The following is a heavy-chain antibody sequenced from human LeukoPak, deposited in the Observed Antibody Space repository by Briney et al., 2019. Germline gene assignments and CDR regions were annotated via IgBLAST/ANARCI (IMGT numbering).Heavy chain of an antibody. Sequence: SETLSLTCTVSGGSISSSSYYWGWIRQPPGKGLEWIGSIYYSGSTYYDPSLKSRVTISVDTSKNQFSLKLSSVTAADTAVYYCASINTYYDFWSGPIGCYYFDYWGQGTLVTVSS. CDR3: ASINTYYDFWSGPIGCYYFDY. J-gene: IGHJ4*02. CDR1: GGSISSSSYY. CDR2: IYYSGST. D-gene: IGHD3-3*01. V-gene: IGHV4-39*01.